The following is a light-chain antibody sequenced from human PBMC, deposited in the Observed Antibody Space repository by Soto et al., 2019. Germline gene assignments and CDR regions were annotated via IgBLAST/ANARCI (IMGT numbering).Light chain of an antibody. J-gene: IGLJ3*02. CDR3: ASYTAINTWV. V-gene: IGLV2-14*01. Sequence: QSALTQPASVSGSPGQSITIACTGTNRDVGSYNYVSWYQHHPGKAPKVVIYEVSNRPSGVSNRFSASKSGNTASLTISGLQAEDEADYYCASYTAINTWVFGGGTKLTVL. CDR2: EVS. CDR1: NRDVGSYNY.